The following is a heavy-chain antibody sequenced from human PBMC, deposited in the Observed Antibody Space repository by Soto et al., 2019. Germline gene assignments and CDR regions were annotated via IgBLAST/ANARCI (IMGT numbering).Heavy chain of an antibody. CDR3: ARDYDSSGYPRYYFDY. Sequence: GWSLRLYCAASGFTFSSYGMHWVRQAPGKGLEWVAVIWYDGSNKYYADSVKGRFTMSRDNFKNTLYLQMNSLRAEDTAVYYCARDYDSSGYPRYYFDYWGQGTLVTVSS. D-gene: IGHD3-22*01. J-gene: IGHJ4*02. CDR1: GFTFSSYG. CDR2: IWYDGSNK. V-gene: IGHV3-33*01.